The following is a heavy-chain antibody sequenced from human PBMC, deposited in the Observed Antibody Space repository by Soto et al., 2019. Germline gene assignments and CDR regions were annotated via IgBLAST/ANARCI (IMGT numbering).Heavy chain of an antibody. CDR3: AGEVGANGYFRGDVFDI. V-gene: IGHV1-69*12. CDR1: GGTFSNHA. CDR2: IIPIFTTT. J-gene: IGHJ3*02. Sequence: QVHLVQSGAEVKKPGSSVKVSCKAPGGTFSNHAINWVRQAPGQGLEWMGRIIPIFTTTNYAQKFQGRVTMTADESKITGYIEVRSLKNYDKGIYYCAGEVGANGYFRGDVFDILGPGTFGTVSS. D-gene: IGHD5-18*01.